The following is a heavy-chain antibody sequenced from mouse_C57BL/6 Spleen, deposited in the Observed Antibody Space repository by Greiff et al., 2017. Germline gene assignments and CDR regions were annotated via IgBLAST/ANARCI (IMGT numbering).Heavy chain of an antibody. D-gene: IGHD1-1*01. CDR3: ARHTDYGYYFDY. CDR1: GFTFSDYY. J-gene: IGHJ2*01. V-gene: IGHV5-12*01. Sequence: EVQVVESGGGLVQPGGSLKLSCAASGFTFSDYYMYWVRQTPEKRLEWVAYISNGGGSTYYPDTVKGRFTISRDNAKNTLYLQMSRLKSEDTAMYYCARHTDYGYYFDYWGQGTTLTVSS. CDR2: ISNGGGST.